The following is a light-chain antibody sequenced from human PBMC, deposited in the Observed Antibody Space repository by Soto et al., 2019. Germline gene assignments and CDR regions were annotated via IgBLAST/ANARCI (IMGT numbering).Light chain of an antibody. CDR2: LGS. J-gene: IGKJ2*01. CDR3: MQALQTPYT. CDR1: QSLLHSNGYNY. Sequence: DIVMTQSPLSLPVTPGEPASISCRSSQSLLHSNGYNYLDWYLQKPGQSPQLLIYLGSNRASGVPDRFSGSGSGPGFTLKISSVEAEDVGVYYCMQALQTPYTFGQGTKLEIK. V-gene: IGKV2-28*01.